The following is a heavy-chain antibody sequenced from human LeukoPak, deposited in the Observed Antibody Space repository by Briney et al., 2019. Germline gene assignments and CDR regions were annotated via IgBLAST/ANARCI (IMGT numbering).Heavy chain of an antibody. CDR3: ARNEYYDSWSGYLGYFDY. J-gene: IGHJ4*02. D-gene: IGHD3-3*01. CDR2: INPNSGGT. Sequence: GASVKVSCKASGYTFTGYYIHWVRRVPGQGLEWMGWINPNSGGTNYAQKFQGRVTMTRDTSITTAYMELSRLRSDDTAVYYCARNEYYDSWSGYLGYFDYWGQGTLVTVSS. CDR1: GYTFTGYY. V-gene: IGHV1-2*02.